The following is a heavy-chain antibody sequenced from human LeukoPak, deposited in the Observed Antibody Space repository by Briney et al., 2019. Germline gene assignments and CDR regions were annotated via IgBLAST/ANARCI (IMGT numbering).Heavy chain of an antibody. Sequence: PSETLSLTCAVYGGSFSGYYWSWIRQPPGKGLEWIGEINHSGSTNYNPSLKSRVTILVDTSKNQFSLILISVTAADTAVYYCARGQYRRDYWGQGTLVTVSS. CDR2: INHSGST. V-gene: IGHV4-34*01. D-gene: IGHD5-18*01. J-gene: IGHJ4*02. CDR1: GGSFSGYY. CDR3: ARGQYRRDY.